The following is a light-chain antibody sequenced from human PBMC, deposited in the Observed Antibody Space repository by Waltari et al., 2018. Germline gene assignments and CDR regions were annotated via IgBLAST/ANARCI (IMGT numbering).Light chain of an antibody. CDR1: NSNVKSHS. CDR3: AAWDDRLSGYV. Sequence: QSVLTQPPSASGTPGQRVTISCSGSNSNVKSHSVYWYQQVPGTAPKLLIYTNSQRPSGVHDRFSGSKSGTSASLAISGLRSEDEADYYCAAWDDRLSGYVFGSGTSVTVL. CDR2: TNS. J-gene: IGLJ1*01. V-gene: IGLV1-47*01.